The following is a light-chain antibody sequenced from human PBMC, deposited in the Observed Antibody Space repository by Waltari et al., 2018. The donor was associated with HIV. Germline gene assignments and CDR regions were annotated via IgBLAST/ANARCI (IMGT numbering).Light chain of an antibody. CDR2: DNN. J-gene: IGLJ2*01. Sequence: QSVLTQPPSVSAAPRQKVTISCSGTSSNIGNNFVSWYQQLPGTAPKLLIYDNNKRPAGVPDRFSGSKSGTSATLGITGLQTGDEADYFCATWDRSLSRVIFGGGTRLTGL. CDR3: ATWDRSLSRVI. CDR1: SSNIGNNF. V-gene: IGLV1-51*01.